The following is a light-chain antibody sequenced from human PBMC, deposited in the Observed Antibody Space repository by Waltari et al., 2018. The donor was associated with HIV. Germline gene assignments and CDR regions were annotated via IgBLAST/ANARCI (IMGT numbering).Light chain of an antibody. CDR3: QHYGGSPQT. Sequence: IVLTQSPGTLSLSPGERATLSCRASQSVSSSSLAWYQQKPGQAPSLLIYAASSRATGIPDRFSGSGSGTDFTLTISRLEPEDFAVDYCQHYGGSPQTFGQGTKVEIK. CDR2: AAS. J-gene: IGKJ1*01. CDR1: QSVSSSS. V-gene: IGKV3-20*01.